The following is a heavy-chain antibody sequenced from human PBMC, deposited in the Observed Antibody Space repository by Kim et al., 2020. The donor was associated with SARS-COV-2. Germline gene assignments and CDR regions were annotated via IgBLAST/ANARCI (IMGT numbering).Heavy chain of an antibody. V-gene: IGHV4-4*07. J-gene: IGHJ4*02. CDR3: ARVDSGWYHY. D-gene: IGHD6-19*01. Sequence: SETLSLTCTVSGGSISSYYWSWIRQPAGKGLEWIGRIKTSGSINYNPSLKSRVTMSADTTRNQFSLKLSSVTAADTAVYYCARVDSGWYHYWGQGTLVTVSS. CDR2: IKTSGSI. CDR1: GGSISSYY.